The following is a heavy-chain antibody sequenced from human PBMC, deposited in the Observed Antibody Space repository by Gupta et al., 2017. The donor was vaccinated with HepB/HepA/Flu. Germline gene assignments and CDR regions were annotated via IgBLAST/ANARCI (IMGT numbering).Heavy chain of an antibody. CDR1: GFTFSSYG. CDR2: IWYDGSNK. CDR3: AREEYYDFWSGFPGGWFDP. J-gene: IGHJ5*02. V-gene: IGHV3-33*01. D-gene: IGHD3-3*01. Sequence: QVQLVESGGGVVQPGRSLRLSCAASGFTFSSYGMHWVRQAPGKGLEWVAVIWYDGSNKYYADSVKGRVTISRDNSKNTLYLQMNSLRAEDTAVYYCAREEYYDFWSGFPGGWFDPWGQGTLVTVSS.